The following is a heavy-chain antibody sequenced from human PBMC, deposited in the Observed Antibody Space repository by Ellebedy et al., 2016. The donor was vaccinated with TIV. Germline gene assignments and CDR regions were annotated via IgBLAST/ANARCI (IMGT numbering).Heavy chain of an antibody. J-gene: IGHJ4*02. CDR2: INHSGSI. CDR1: GGSFSVYY. Sequence: MPSETLSLTCAVYGGSFSVYYWSWIRQVPGKGLEWIGEINHSGSINYNPSLESRVTISVDTSKNQFSLKLSSVTAADTAVYYCARSTMIVVVPFDYWGQGTLVTVSS. CDR3: ARSTMIVVVPFDY. D-gene: IGHD3-22*01. V-gene: IGHV4-34*01.